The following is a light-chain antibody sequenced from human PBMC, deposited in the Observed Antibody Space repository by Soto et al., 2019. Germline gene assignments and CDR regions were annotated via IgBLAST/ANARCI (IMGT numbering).Light chain of an antibody. CDR3: QQYGYSPRT. CDR2: GAS. Sequence: IVMTQHPPPLSVSQETRATLSCRASQSVSANLAWYQLKPGQAPRLLIYGASSRATGIPDRFSGSGSGTDFTLTISSLDPEDFAVYFCQQYGYSPRTLGQGTKVDIK. J-gene: IGKJ1*01. CDR1: QSVSAN. V-gene: IGKV3-20*01.